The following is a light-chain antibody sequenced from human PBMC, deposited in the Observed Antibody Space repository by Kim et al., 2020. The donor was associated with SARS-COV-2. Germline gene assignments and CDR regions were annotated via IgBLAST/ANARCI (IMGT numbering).Light chain of an antibody. V-gene: IGLV3-1*01. CDR1: KLEAKY. CDR2: KDN. J-gene: IGLJ2*01. CDR3: QAWDGSVV. Sequence: SVSHGKTASLTCSRDKLEAKYSSWYQQKPGQTPVLVIYKDNLRPSGIPERFSGSSSGDTATLTISGTQSMDEDDYYCQAWDGSVVFGGGTQLTVL.